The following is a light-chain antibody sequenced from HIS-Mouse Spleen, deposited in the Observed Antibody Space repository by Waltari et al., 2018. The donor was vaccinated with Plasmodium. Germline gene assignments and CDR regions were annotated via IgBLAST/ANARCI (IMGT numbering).Light chain of an antibody. CDR3: QQYNNWSFT. J-gene: IGKJ3*01. V-gene: IGKV3-15*01. Sequence: VMTQSPATLCVSRGERASLSCRASQSVSSNLAWYQQKPGQAPRLLIYGASTRATGIPARFSGSGSGTEFTLTISSLQSEDFAVYYCQQYNNWSFTFGPGTKVDIK. CDR2: GAS. CDR1: QSVSSN.